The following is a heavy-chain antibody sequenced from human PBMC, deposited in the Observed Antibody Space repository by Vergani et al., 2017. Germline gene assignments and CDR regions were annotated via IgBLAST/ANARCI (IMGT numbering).Heavy chain of an antibody. J-gene: IGHJ4*02. Sequence: QVQILQSGGGVVQPGGSLTLSCTLSGFTLNTYGIHWVRQAPGKGLEWVSFIRYDGSSEYYGDSVKGRFTISRDKSQNTVNLQMNSLRAEDTAVYYCARGYCTNSICRGKVDSWGQGTLVTVSS. D-gene: IGHD2-8*01. V-gene: IGHV3-30*02. CDR1: GFTLNTYG. CDR2: IRYDGSSE. CDR3: ARGYCTNSICRGKVDS.